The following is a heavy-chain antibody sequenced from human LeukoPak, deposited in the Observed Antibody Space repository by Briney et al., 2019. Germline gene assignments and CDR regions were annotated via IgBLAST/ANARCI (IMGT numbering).Heavy chain of an antibody. CDR2: IYHSGST. Sequence: SETLSLTCTVSGYSISSGYYWGWIRQPPGKGLEWIGSIYHSGSTYYNPSLKSRVTISVDTSKNQFSLKLSSVTAADTAVYYCARVGGSGSYYIAYYYMDVWGKGTTVTVSS. CDR1: GYSISSGYY. V-gene: IGHV4-38-2*02. J-gene: IGHJ6*03. D-gene: IGHD3-10*01. CDR3: ARVGGSGSYYIAYYYMDV.